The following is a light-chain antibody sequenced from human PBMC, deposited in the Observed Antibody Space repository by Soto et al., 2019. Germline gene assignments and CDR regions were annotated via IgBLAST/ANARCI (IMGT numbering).Light chain of an antibody. CDR3: CSYAGSYSLV. V-gene: IGLV2-11*01. CDR1: SSDVGGYNY. J-gene: IGLJ1*01. CDR2: DVS. Sequence: QSVLTQPRSVSGSPGQSVTISCTGTSSDVGGYNYVSWYQLHPGKAPKLMIYDVSKRPSGVPDRFSGSKSGNTSSLTISGLQAEDEADYYCCSYAGSYSLVFGTGTKLTVL.